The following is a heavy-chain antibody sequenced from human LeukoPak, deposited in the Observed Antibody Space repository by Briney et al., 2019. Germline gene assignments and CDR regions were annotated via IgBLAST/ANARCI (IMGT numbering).Heavy chain of an antibody. CDR1: GGSINSYY. J-gene: IGHJ5*01. CDR2: VTGSGGDT. V-gene: IGHV3-23*01. D-gene: IGHD2-15*01. Sequence: PSETLSLTCTVSGGSINSYYWSWVRQAPGKGLECVSVVTGSGGDTYYTGSVNGRFTISRDNSKNTLYLQMNSLRAEDTAVYYCARGTLEHCSGASCYPLDSWGQGTLVTVSS. CDR3: ARGTLEHCSGASCYPLDS.